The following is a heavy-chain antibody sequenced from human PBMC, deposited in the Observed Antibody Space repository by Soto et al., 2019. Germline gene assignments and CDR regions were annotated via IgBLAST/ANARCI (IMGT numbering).Heavy chain of an antibody. CDR1: GYTFSGYA. D-gene: IGHD2-2*01. CDR2: ITLGNSET. J-gene: IGHJ4*02. Sequence: ASVKVSCKASGYTFSGYAMHWVRQAPGQRLEWMGWITLGNSETKYSQKFQGRVTISSDTSTGTAYMGLSSLRSEDTAVYYCAASKSPYRSSSNCPLDYWGRGPLVAVSS. CDR3: AASKSPYRSSSNCPLDY. V-gene: IGHV1-3*01.